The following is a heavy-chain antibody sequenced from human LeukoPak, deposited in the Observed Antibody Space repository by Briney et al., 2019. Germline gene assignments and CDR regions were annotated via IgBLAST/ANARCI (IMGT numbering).Heavy chain of an antibody. Sequence: ASVKVSCKVSGYTLTELSMHWMRQAPGKGLEWMGGFDPEDGETIYAQKFQGRVTMTRDTSTNTVYMDLSSLRSEDTAVYYCAREIGPIQLHLWGSAFDYWGQGTLGTGSS. CDR3: AREIGPIQLHLWGSAFDY. V-gene: IGHV1-24*01. D-gene: IGHD5-18*01. J-gene: IGHJ4*02. CDR1: GYTLTELS. CDR2: FDPEDGET.